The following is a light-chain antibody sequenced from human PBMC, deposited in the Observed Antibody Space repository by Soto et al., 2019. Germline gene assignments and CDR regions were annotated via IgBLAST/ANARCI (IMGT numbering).Light chain of an antibody. J-gene: IGKJ1*01. Sequence: EIVLTQSPGTLSLSPGERATLSCRASQSVSSSYLAWYQQKPGQAPRLLIYGAYSRATGIPDRFSGNGSGTDFTLTISRLEPEDFAVYYCQQYGSSPPVTFGQGTKVDIK. CDR2: GAY. CDR3: QQYGSSPPVT. V-gene: IGKV3-20*01. CDR1: QSVSSSY.